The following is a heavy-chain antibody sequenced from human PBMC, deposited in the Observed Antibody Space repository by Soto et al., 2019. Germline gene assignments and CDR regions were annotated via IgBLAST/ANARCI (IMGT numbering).Heavy chain of an antibody. V-gene: IGHV1-8*01. CDR1: GYTFNNYD. J-gene: IGHJ3*02. D-gene: IGHD3-16*01. CDR3: ARVGEFRVVAAVAFDI. CDR2: MNPNSGNT. Sequence: QVQLVQSGAEVKKPGASVKVSCRASGYTFNNYDIDWVRQAPGQGLEWMGWMNPNSGNTGYAQKFQVRVTMTKNASINTAYMELGSLRSDDTAVYYCARVGEFRVVAAVAFDILGQGTMLTVSS.